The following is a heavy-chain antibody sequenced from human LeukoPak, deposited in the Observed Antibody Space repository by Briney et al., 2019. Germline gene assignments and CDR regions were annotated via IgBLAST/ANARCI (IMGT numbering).Heavy chain of an antibody. V-gene: IGHV4-59*01. CDR2: AYRSGNT. J-gene: IGHJ2*01. CDR1: GGSISQYY. CDR3: ARVKDFAYSFFDL. Sequence: SETLSLTCTLSGGSISQYYWSWIRQPPGKGPEWLGYAYRSGNTNYNPSLKSRVTISVDTSKNHFSLNLTSVTAADTAVYYCARVKDFAYSFFDLWGRGTLVTVSS.